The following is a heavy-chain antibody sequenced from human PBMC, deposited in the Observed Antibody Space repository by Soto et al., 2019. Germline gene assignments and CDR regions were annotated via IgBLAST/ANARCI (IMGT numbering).Heavy chain of an antibody. V-gene: IGHV4-4*02. D-gene: IGHD6-19*01. CDR1: GGSISSSNW. J-gene: IGHJ6*02. CDR3: ARVAVAGTNYYYGMDV. Sequence: PSETLSLTCAVSGGSISSSNWWRWVRQPPGKGLEWIGEIYHSGSTNYNPSLKSRVTISVDKSKNQFSLKLSSVTAADTAVYYCARVAVAGTNYYYGMDVWGQGTTVTVSS. CDR2: IYHSGST.